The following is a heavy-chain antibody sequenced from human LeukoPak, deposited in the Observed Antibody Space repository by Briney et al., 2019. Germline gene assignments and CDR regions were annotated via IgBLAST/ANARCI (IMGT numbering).Heavy chain of an antibody. CDR3: AKDLDSSGYCYASKLIIDY. CDR1: GFTFSSYG. CDR2: ISGSGGST. Sequence: GGSLRLSCAASGFTFSSYGMSWVRQAPGKGLEWVSAISGSGGSTYYADSVKGRFTISRDNSKNTLYLQMNSLRAEDTAVYYCAKDLDSSGYCYASKLIIDYWGQGTLVTVSS. V-gene: IGHV3-23*01. D-gene: IGHD3-22*01. J-gene: IGHJ4*02.